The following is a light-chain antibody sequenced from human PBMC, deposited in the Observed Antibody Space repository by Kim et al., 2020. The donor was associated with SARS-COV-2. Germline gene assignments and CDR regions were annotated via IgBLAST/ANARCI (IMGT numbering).Light chain of an antibody. CDR1: QSVSSY. V-gene: IGKV1-8*01. CDR3: QQYYCYPRT. Sequence: ASTGDRVTITCRASQSVSSYLAWYQQKPGKAPNLLIYAASTLQSGVPSRFSGSGSGTDFTLTISCLQSEDFATYYCQQYYCYPRTFGGGTKVEIK. CDR2: AAS. J-gene: IGKJ4*01.